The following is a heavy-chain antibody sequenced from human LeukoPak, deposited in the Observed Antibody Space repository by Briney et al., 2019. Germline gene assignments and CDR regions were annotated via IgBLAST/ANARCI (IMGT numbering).Heavy chain of an antibody. D-gene: IGHD1-26*01. CDR3: AKKIIVGATVDAFDI. V-gene: IGHV3-30*02. Sequence: GSLGLSCAASGFPFSNYGMHRVRQAPAKGLEWGASMRYDGSNKYYANSVKGRFTISRDNSKNTLYLQMNSVRAEDTAIYYCAKKIIVGATVDAFDIWGQGTMVTVSS. J-gene: IGHJ3*02. CDR2: MRYDGSNK. CDR1: GFPFSNYG.